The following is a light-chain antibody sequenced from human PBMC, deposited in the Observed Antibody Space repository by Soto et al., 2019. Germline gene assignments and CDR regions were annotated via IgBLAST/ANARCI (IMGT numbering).Light chain of an antibody. J-gene: IGKJ4*01. CDR2: SAS. CDR1: QSVSDA. Sequence: IQMTQSPSSLSASVGDRVTITCRASQSVSDAVGWYQQKPGKAPNLMNYSASTLQSGVPSRYSGSGSGTDSTLIISGLQPEDFATYFCLQESNYPLTFGGGTKVEIK. V-gene: IGKV1-6*01. CDR3: LQESNYPLT.